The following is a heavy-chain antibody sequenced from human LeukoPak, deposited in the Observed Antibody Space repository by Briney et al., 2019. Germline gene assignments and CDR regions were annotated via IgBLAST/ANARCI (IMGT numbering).Heavy chain of an antibody. V-gene: IGHV4-59*01. CDR1: GGSISSYY. CDR2: IYYSGST. Sequence: SETLSLTCTVSGGSISSYYWSWIRQPPGKGLEWIGYIYYSGSTNYNPSLKSRVTISVDTSKNQFSLKLSSVTAADTAVYYCARATQWLVGNFDYWGQGTLVTVSP. D-gene: IGHD6-19*01. CDR3: ARATQWLVGNFDY. J-gene: IGHJ4*02.